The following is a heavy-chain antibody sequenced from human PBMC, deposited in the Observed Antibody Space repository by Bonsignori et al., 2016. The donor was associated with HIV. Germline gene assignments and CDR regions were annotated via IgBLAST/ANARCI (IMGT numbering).Heavy chain of an antibody. CDR3: ARGNSPASHGYGSGSYDAFDI. CDR2: MNPNSGNT. D-gene: IGHD3-10*01. Sequence: WVRQAPGQGLEWMGWMNPNSGNTGYAQKFQGRVTMTRNTSISTAYMELSSLRSEDTAVYYCARGNSPASHGYGSGSYDAFDIWGQGTMVTVSS. V-gene: IGHV1-8*01. J-gene: IGHJ3*02.